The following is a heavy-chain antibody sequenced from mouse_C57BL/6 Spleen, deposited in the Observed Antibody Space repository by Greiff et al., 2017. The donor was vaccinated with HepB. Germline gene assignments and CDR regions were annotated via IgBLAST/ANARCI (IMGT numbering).Heavy chain of an antibody. D-gene: IGHD1-1*01. J-gene: IGHJ2*01. CDR1: GFTFSSYA. V-gene: IGHV5-4*01. CDR2: ISDGGSYT. CDR3: ARDITTVVATGYFDY. Sequence: EVKLVESGGGLVKPGGSLKLSCAASGFTFSSYAMSWVRQTPEKRLEWVATISDGGSYTYYPDNVKGRFTISRDNAKNNLYLQMSHLKSEDTAMYYCARDITTVVATGYFDYWGQGTTLTVSS.